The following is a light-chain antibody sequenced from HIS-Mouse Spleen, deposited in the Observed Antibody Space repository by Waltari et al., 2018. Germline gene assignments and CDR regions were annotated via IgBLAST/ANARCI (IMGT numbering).Light chain of an antibody. V-gene: IGKV1-9*01. Sequence: DIQLTQSPSFLSASVGDRVTITCRASQGISSYLAWYQQKPGKAPKLLIYAASNLQSGVPSRLSGIGSGTEFTLTISSLQPEDFATYYCQQLNSYPPTFGQGTKVEIK. CDR3: QQLNSYPPT. CDR1: QGISSY. J-gene: IGKJ1*01. CDR2: AAS.